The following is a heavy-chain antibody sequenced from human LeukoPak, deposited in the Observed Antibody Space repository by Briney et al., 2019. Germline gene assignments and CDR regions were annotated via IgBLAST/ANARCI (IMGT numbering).Heavy chain of an antibody. CDR1: GYTFTSYG. V-gene: IGHV1-18*01. J-gene: IGHJ4*02. CDR2: IRVYNGNT. CDR3: ARVNYDFWSGYSGWTFDY. Sequence: ASVKVSCKASGYTFTSYGITWVRRAHGQWLEWLGWIRVYNGNTNYAKNFQDRVTMTTDTSTNTAYMELSSLRFDDTAVYYCARVNYDFWSGYSGWTFDYWGQGTLVTVSS. D-gene: IGHD3-3*01.